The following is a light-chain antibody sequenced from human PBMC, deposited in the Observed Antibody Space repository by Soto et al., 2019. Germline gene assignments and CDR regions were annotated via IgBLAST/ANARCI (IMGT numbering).Light chain of an antibody. CDR3: SSYTDSSTHPYV. J-gene: IGLJ1*01. Sequence: QSVLTQPASVSGSPGQSITISCTGSSSDVGGYNFVSWYQQHPGKAPKLMIYDVSNRPSGVSNRFSGSKSGNTASLTISGLQAEDEADYYCSSYTDSSTHPYVFGTGTKVTVL. V-gene: IGLV2-14*01. CDR2: DVS. CDR1: SSDVGGYNF.